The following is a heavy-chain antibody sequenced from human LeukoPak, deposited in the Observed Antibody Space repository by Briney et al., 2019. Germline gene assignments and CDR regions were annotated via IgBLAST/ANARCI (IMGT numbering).Heavy chain of an antibody. J-gene: IGHJ4*02. CDR3: AREPPGY. Sequence: SETLSLTCTVSGGSVTSGNYYWNWIRQPAGKGLEWIGRIYTNGGASYNPSLKSRITISIDASKNQFSLKLSSVTAADTAVYYCAREPPGYWGQGILVTVSS. V-gene: IGHV4-61*02. CDR2: IYTNGGA. CDR1: GGSVTSGNYY.